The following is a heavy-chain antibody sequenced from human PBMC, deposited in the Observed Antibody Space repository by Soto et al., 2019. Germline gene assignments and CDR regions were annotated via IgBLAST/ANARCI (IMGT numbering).Heavy chain of an antibody. V-gene: IGHV1-69*13. CDR2: IIPIFGTA. D-gene: IGHD3-10*01. Sequence: ASVKVSCKASGGTFSSYAISWVRQAPGQGLEWMGGIIPIFGTANYAQKFQGRVTITADESTSTAYMELSSLRSEDTAVYYCASSPLSYGSGSYYGYGGFGYYYYGMDVWGQGTTVTVSS. CDR3: ASSPLSYGSGSYYGYGGFGYYYYGMDV. CDR1: GGTFSSYA. J-gene: IGHJ6*02.